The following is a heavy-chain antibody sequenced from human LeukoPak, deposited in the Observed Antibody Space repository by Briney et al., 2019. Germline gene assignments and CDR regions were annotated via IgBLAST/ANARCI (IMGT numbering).Heavy chain of an antibody. CDR1: GYTFTSYG. Sequence: ASVKVSSKASGYTFTSYGISWVRQAPGQGLEWMGWISAYNGNTNYAQKLQGRVTMTTDTSTSTAYMELSSLRSEDTAVYYCARESGRDIVVVPAAIRYYYMDVWGKGTTVTVSS. D-gene: IGHD2-2*01. CDR3: ARESGRDIVVVPAAIRYYYMDV. CDR2: ISAYNGNT. V-gene: IGHV1-18*01. J-gene: IGHJ6*03.